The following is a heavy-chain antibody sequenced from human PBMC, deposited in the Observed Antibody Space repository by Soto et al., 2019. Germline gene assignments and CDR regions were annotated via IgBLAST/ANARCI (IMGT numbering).Heavy chain of an antibody. V-gene: IGHV3-23*01. CDR1: GFTFNNYA. CDR3: TKAFSLTLYTFDY. J-gene: IGHJ4*02. Sequence: PGGSLRLSCAASGFTFNNYAVSWVRQAPGKGLEWVSGISNTGGSTYYAESVKGRFTISRDNSKNTLFLQMDSLRAGDTAVYYCTKAFSLTLYTFDYWGQGTLVTVS. CDR2: ISNTGGST. D-gene: IGHD2-2*02.